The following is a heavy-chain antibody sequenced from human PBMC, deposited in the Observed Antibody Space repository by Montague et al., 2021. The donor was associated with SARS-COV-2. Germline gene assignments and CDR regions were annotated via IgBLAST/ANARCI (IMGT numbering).Heavy chain of an antibody. CDR2: IYSCGNT. D-gene: IGHD6-13*01. CDR1: GGSINYYY. V-gene: IGHV4-4*07. Sequence: SETLSLTCTVSGGSINYYYWHWLRQSAGKGLEWIGRIYSCGNTNSNPSLESRVIMSVDSSQNQFSLELNSVTAADTAVYYCARGDHPTTASWYFFDSWGQGALVTVSS. J-gene: IGHJ4*02. CDR3: ARGDHPTTASWYFFDS.